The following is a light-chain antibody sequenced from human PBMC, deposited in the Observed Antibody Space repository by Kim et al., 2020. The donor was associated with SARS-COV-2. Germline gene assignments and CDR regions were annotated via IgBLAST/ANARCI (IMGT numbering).Light chain of an antibody. CDR2: PAF. CDR1: QVLNEY. V-gene: IGKV1-9*01. CDR3: QQLNDYPIT. J-gene: IGKJ4*01. Sequence: ASVGDRVTITCRASQVLNEYLAWYQQRPGKAPKVLIFPAFTLRGGVPARFSGSVSGRDFTLTISSLQPEDVGTYYCQQLNDYPITFGGGTKVDIK.